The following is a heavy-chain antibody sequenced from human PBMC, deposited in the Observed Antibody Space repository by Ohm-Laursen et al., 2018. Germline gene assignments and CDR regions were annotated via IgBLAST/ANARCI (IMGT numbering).Heavy chain of an antibody. J-gene: IGHJ4*02. CDR3: ARLAGGLPSQYFFDY. V-gene: IGHV4-39*01. D-gene: IGHD3-10*01. Sequence: TLTLTCTFSGFSLTTSGMCVTWIRQPPGKGLEWIGTIYYSGTTYYNPSLKSRVTISVATSKNQFSLKVSSVTAADTAVYYCARLAGGLPSQYFFDYWGQGTLVTVSS. CDR2: IYYSGTT. CDR1: GFSLTTSGMC.